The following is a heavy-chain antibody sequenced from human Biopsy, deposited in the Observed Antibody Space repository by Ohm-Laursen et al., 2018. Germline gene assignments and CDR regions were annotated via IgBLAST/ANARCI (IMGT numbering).Heavy chain of an antibody. CDR1: GFSLRNYT. J-gene: IGHJ5*02. CDR3: ARGRTHLLPDHDWFDP. Sequence: SLRLSCAVSGFSLRNYTINWVRQAPGKGLEWVSSISRSTSHFLYAEALKGRFTSSRDNAKNSVYLQMSSLRAEDTGVYYCARGRTHLLPDHDWFDPWGQGTLVTVSS. CDR2: ISRSTSHF. D-gene: IGHD1-14*01. V-gene: IGHV3-21*06.